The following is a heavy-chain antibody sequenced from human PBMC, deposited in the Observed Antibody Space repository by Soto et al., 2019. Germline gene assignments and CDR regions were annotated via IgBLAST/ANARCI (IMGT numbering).Heavy chain of an antibody. CDR2: IHYSGST. J-gene: IGHJ4*02. CDR1: GGSISSSIYY. V-gene: IGHV4-39*01. Sequence: QLQLQESGPGLVKPSETLSLTCTVSGGSISSSIYYWGWIRQPPGKGLEWIGSIHYSGSTYYNPSLKSRVAIFVDTSKNQYSLKLSSVTAADTAVYYCARHKITMLGGITKPYHLDYWGQGTLVTVSS. D-gene: IGHD3-10*01. CDR3: ARHKITMLGGITKPYHLDY.